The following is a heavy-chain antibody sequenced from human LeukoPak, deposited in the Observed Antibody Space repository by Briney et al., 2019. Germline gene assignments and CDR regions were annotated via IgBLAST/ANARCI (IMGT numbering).Heavy chain of an antibody. CDR3: AISPGIRDFDY. CDR2: INHSGST. V-gene: IGHV4-34*01. CDR1: GGSFSGYY. D-gene: IGHD2-21*01. J-gene: IGHJ4*02. Sequence: SETLSLTCAVYGGSFSGYYWSWIRQPPGKGLEWIGEINHSGSTNYNPSLKSRVTISVDTSKNQFSLKLSSVTAADTAVYYCAISPGIRDFDYWGQGTLVTVSS.